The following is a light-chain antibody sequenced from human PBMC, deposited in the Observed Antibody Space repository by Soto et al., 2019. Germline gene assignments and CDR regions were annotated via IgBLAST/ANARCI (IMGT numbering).Light chain of an antibody. Sequence: IVLTQSPGTMSLSTGERATLSCRASQSVSSSYLACYQQKLGQAPRLLIYGVSNRATGIPYRFSGSGYGTDFTLTISRLESEDFAVYYCQQYGTSPRTLGPGTKVE. CDR3: QQYGTSPRT. J-gene: IGKJ1*01. CDR2: GVS. V-gene: IGKV3-20*01. CDR1: QSVSSSY.